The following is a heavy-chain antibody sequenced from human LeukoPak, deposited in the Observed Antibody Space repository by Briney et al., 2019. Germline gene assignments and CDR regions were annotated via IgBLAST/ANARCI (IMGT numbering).Heavy chain of an antibody. D-gene: IGHD3-16*01. CDR2: INPGNGDT. V-gene: IGHV1-3*01. J-gene: IGHJ6*02. Sequence: ASVKVSCKGSGYTFTNYAIHWVRQAPGQSLEWLGWINPGNGDTKYSQDFQGRVTINTDTSAATAYVELNSLTSEDTAVYYCAREADLGGDYGMDVWGQGTTVTVSS. CDR1: GYTFTNYA. CDR3: AREADLGGDYGMDV.